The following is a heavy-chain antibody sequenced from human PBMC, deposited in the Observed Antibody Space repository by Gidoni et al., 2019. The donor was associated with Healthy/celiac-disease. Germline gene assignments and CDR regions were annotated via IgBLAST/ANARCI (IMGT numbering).Heavy chain of an antibody. CDR3: AKEGKGQPWANWFDP. Sequence: EVQLVESGGGVVQPGGSLRLSCAASGLTFDDYAMHWVRQAPGKGLEWVSLISGDGGSTYYADSVKGRFTISRDNSKNSLYLQMNSLRTEDTALYYCAKEGKGQPWANWFDPWGQGTLVTVSS. J-gene: IGHJ5*02. CDR2: ISGDGGST. D-gene: IGHD5-18*01. CDR1: GLTFDDYA. V-gene: IGHV3-43*02.